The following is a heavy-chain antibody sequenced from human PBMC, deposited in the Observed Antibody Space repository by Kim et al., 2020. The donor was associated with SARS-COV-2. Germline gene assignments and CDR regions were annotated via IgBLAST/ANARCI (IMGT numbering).Heavy chain of an antibody. J-gene: IGHJ5*02. CDR3: ARKPLYSSSWNWFDP. V-gene: IGHV5-51*01. Sequence: PSFQGRVTISADKSISTAYLQWSRLKASDTAMYYCARKPLYSSSWNWFDPWGQGTLVTVSS. D-gene: IGHD6-13*01.